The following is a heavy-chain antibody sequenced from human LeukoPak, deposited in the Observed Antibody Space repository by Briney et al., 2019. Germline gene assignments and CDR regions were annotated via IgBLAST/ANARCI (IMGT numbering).Heavy chain of an antibody. D-gene: IGHD3-22*01. CDR3: ARDLSYYDSSGYSEVYYFDY. V-gene: IGHV3-21*01. CDR2: ISSSGSYI. Sequence: GGSLRLSCAASGFTFSSYSMNWVRQAPGKGLEWVSSISSSGSYIYYADSVKGRFTISRDNAKNSLYLQMNSLRAEDTAVYYCARDLSYYDSSGYSEVYYFDYWGQGTLVTVSS. J-gene: IGHJ4*02. CDR1: GFTFSSYS.